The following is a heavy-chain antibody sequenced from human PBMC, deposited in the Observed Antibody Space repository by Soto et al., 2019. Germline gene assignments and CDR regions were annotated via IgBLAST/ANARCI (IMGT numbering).Heavy chain of an antibody. CDR2: ISGSGGST. CDR3: SKGMRGTTRTKPDY. D-gene: IGHD1-7*01. V-gene: IGHV3-23*01. Sequence: EVQLLAAGGGLVQPGGSLRLSCAASGFTFSSYAVSWVRQAPGKGLEGVSCISGSGGSTYYAGSVKGRFTISRDNSKNTLLQQMDSMRGGDTAVDYCSKGMRGTTRTKPDYWGQGTPVSVSS. CDR1: GFTFSSYA. J-gene: IGHJ4*02.